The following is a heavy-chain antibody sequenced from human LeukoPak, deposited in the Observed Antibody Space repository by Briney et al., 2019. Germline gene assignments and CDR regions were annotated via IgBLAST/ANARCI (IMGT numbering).Heavy chain of an antibody. Sequence: SETLSLTCNVSGGSISNSPYYWGWVRQPPGKGLEWIGSMHYSGTTYHHPSLRSRVTISVDTSKNQFSLRLISVTAADTAVYYCARNDRGRPADYWGQGTLVTVSS. V-gene: IGHV4-39*01. J-gene: IGHJ4*02. CDR2: MHYSGTT. CDR1: GGSISNSPYY. D-gene: IGHD1-26*01. CDR3: ARNDRGRPADY.